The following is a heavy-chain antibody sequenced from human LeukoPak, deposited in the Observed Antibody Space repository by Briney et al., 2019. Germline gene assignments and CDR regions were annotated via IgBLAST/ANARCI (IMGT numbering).Heavy chain of an antibody. V-gene: IGHV4-59*08. J-gene: IGHJ6*02. CDR2: IYYSEST. CDR1: GVSISDYY. D-gene: IGHD3-3*01. CDR3: ASTYFDFGSGDDYGTDV. Sequence: SETLSLTCTVSGVSISDYYWSWIRQPPGKGLEWIGSIYYSESTNYNPSLRRRVTISLDTSKNQLSLTLSSVTAADTAVYYCASTYFDFGSGDDYGTDVWGQGT.